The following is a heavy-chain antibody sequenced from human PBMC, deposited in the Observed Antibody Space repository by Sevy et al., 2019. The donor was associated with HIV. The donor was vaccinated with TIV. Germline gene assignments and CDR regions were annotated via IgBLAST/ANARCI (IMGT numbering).Heavy chain of an antibody. Sequence: SETLSLTCAVYGGSFSGYYWSWIRQPPGKGLEWIGEINHSGSTNYNPSLKGRVTISVDTSKNQFSLRLSSVTAADTAVYYCARVEMATRPYYFDYWGQGTLVTVSS. CDR3: ARVEMATRPYYFDY. J-gene: IGHJ4*02. CDR1: GGSFSGYY. V-gene: IGHV4-34*01. D-gene: IGHD5-12*01. CDR2: INHSGST.